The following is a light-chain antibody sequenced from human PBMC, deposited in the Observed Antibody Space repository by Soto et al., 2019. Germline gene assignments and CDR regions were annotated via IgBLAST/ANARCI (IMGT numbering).Light chain of an antibody. Sequence: IPMTQSPSSLSASVGDRVTITCRASQSISSYLNWYHEKPGKAPKLLIYAASSLQSGVPSRFSGSGSGTDFTLTISSLQPEDFATYYCQQSYSTPWTFGQGTKVEIK. CDR3: QQSYSTPWT. J-gene: IGKJ1*01. CDR1: QSISSY. V-gene: IGKV1-39*01. CDR2: AAS.